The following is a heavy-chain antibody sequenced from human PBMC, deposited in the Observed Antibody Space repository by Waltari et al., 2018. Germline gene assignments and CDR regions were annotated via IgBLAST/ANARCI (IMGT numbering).Heavy chain of an antibody. Sequence: QVQLQESGPGLVKPSETLSLTCTVSGGSISSYYWSWIRQPPGKGLEWIGYTYYSGSTNFNPSLTSRVTISVDTSKNQFSLKLSSVTAADTAVDYCARDKRYSDGYYYMDVWGNGTTVTVSS. CDR2: TYYSGST. J-gene: IGHJ6*03. V-gene: IGHV4-59*01. CDR3: ARDKRYSDGYYYMDV. D-gene: IGHD3-9*01. CDR1: GGSISSYY.